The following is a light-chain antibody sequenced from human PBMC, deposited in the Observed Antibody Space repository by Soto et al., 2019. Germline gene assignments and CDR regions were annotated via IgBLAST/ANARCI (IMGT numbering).Light chain of an antibody. J-gene: IGLJ2*01. CDR1: SGSIASNY. CDR3: QSFDSSNVV. V-gene: IGLV6-57*04. Sequence: NFMLTQPHSVSESPGKTVTISCTRSSGSIASNYVQWYQQRPGSAPTPVIYEDSQRPSGVPDRFSGSIDSSSNSASLTISRLKTEDEADYYCQSFDSSNVVLGGGTKLTVL. CDR2: EDS.